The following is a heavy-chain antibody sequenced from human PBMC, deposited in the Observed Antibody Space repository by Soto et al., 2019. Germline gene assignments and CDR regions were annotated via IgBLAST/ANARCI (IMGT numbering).Heavy chain of an antibody. D-gene: IGHD3-10*01. Sequence: GASVKVSCKASGGTFSSYAISWVRQAPGQGLEWMGGIIPIFGTANYAQKFQGRVTITADKSTSTAYMELSSLRSEDTAVYYCARVSGVESPYGSGILVRDYGMDVWGQGTTVTVSS. J-gene: IGHJ6*02. V-gene: IGHV1-69*06. CDR1: GGTFSSYA. CDR2: IIPIFGTA. CDR3: ARVSGVESPYGSGILVRDYGMDV.